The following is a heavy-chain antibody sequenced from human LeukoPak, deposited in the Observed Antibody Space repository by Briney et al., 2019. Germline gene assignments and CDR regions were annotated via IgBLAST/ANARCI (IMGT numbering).Heavy chain of an antibody. D-gene: IGHD3-3*01. J-gene: IGHJ5*02. Sequence: KPSETLSLTCAVYGGSFSGYYWSWIRQPPRKGLEWIGEINHSGSTNYNPSLKSRVTISVDTSKNQFSLKLSSVTAADTAVYYCARRSFPYYDFWSGWYNWFDPWGQGTLVTVSS. V-gene: IGHV4-34*01. CDR2: INHSGST. CDR3: ARRSFPYYDFWSGWYNWFDP. CDR1: GGSFSGYY.